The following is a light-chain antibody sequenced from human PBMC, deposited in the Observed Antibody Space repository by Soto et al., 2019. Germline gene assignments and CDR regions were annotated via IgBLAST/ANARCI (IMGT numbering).Light chain of an antibody. J-gene: IGKJ5*01. Sequence: EIVLTQSPGTLSFSPGERATLSCRASQSVSSSYLAWYQQKPGQAPRLLIYDASTRATGIPARFSGSGSGTEFTLTITSLEPEDFAVYYCQQRYNWPPTFGQGTRLE. CDR1: QSVSSSY. CDR2: DAS. CDR3: QQRYNWPPT. V-gene: IGKV3D-20*02.